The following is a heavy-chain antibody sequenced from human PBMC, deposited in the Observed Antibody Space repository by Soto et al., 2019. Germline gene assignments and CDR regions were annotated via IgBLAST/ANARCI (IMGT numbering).Heavy chain of an antibody. CDR2: ISGSGGST. J-gene: IGHJ5*02. CDR3: AKDRIEYYDFWSGYELINWFDP. V-gene: IGHV3-23*01. Sequence: GGSLRLSCAASGFTFSSYAMSWVRQAPGKGLEWVSAISGSGGSTYYADSVKSRFTISRDNSKNTLYLQMNSLRAEDTAVYYCAKDRIEYYDFWSGYELINWFDPWGQGTLVTVSS. D-gene: IGHD3-3*01. CDR1: GFTFSSYA.